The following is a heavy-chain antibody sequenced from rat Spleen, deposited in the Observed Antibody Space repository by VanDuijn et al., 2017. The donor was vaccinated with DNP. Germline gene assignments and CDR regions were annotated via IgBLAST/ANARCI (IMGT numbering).Heavy chain of an antibody. CDR2: INSAGST. J-gene: IGHJ2*01. CDR3: ARGSYFDY. CDR1: GYSITSSYR. D-gene: IGHD5-1*01. Sequence: EVQLQESGPGLVNPSQSLSLTCSVTGYSITSSYRWNWIRKFPGNKLEWMGYINSAGSTNYNPSLKSRISITRDTSKNQFFLQVNSVTTEDTATYYCARGSYFDYWGQGVMVTVSS. V-gene: IGHV3-3*01.